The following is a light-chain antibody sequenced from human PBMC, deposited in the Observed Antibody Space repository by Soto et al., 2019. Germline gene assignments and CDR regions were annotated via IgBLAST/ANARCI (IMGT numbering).Light chain of an antibody. CDR2: AAS. J-gene: IGKJ4*01. V-gene: IGKV1-27*01. CDR3: QKFSAVPT. CDR1: QAIYNY. Sequence: DIQMTQSPSSLSASVGDRVTITCRASQAIYNYLAWYQKKPGKVPTLLISAASTLQSGVRSRFSGSGSGTDFTRTLSSLQPEDVATYYCQKFSAVPTFGGGTKVE.